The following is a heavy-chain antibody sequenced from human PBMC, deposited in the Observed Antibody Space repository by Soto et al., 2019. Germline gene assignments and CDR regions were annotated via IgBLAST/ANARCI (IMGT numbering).Heavy chain of an antibody. V-gene: IGHV3-23*01. D-gene: IGHD2-21*01. CDR1: GFTFSSYA. CDR3: ANSPVLAGWGLLNYYYGMDV. CDR2: ISGSGGST. J-gene: IGHJ6*02. Sequence: EVQLLESGGGLVQPGGSLRLSCAASGFTFSSYAMSWVRQAPGKGLEWVSAISGSGGSTYYADSVKGRFTISRDNSKNTLYLQMNSLRAEDTAVYYCANSPVLAGWGLLNYYYGMDVWGQGTTVTVSS.